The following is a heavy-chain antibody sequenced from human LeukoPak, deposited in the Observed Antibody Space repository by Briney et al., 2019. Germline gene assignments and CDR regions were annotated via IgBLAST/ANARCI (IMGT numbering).Heavy chain of an antibody. Sequence: SVKVSCKASGYTFTSYGISWVRQAPGQGLEWMGGIIPIFGTANYAQKFQGRVTITADESTSTAYMELSSLRSEDTAVYYCAREYYGSGSYHLDYWGQGTLVTVSS. CDR3: AREYYGSGSYHLDY. CDR2: IIPIFGTA. V-gene: IGHV1-69*13. CDR1: GYTFTSYG. J-gene: IGHJ4*02. D-gene: IGHD3-10*01.